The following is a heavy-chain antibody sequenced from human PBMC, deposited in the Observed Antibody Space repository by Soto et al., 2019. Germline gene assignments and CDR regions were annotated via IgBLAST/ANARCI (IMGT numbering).Heavy chain of an antibody. CDR1: CGSISSGNYY. Sequence: PSETLSLTCTVSCGSISSGNYYWSWIRQPPGKGLEWIGFISYSGSTYYSLSLKSRVTISVDTSKNQFSLNLSFVTAADTAVYYCATMGTPATGLYYFDYWGQGTLVTVSS. D-gene: IGHD2-15*01. J-gene: IGHJ4*02. CDR3: ATMGTPATGLYYFDY. V-gene: IGHV4-30-4*01. CDR2: ISYSGST.